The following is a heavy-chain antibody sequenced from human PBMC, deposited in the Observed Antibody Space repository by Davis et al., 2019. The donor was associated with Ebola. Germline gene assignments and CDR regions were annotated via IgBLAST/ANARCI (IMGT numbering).Heavy chain of an antibody. CDR2: MNPNSGNT. CDR3: ARLLAVAGTADRFDP. CDR1: GYTFTSYD. D-gene: IGHD6-19*01. J-gene: IGHJ5*02. V-gene: IGHV1-8*01. Sequence: AASVKVSCKASGYTFTSYDINWVRQATGQGLGWMGWMNPNSGNTGYAQKFQGRVTMTRNTSISTAYMELSSLRSEDTAVYYCARLLAVAGTADRFDPWGQGTLVTVSS.